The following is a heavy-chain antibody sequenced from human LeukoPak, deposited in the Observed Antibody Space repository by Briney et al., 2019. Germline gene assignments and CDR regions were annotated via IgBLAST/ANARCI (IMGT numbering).Heavy chain of an antibody. CDR2: ISYDGVTK. J-gene: IGHJ4*02. V-gene: IGHV3-30*09. Sequence: GGSLRLSCAASGFTFSNYAIHWVRQPPGKGLEWLAFISYDGVTKYYADSVRGRFAISRDNTRNTLYLQMTSLRVDDTALYYCARDLSTKYSIDYRGQGTLVSVSA. CDR3: ARDLSTKYSIDY. CDR1: GFTFSNYA. D-gene: IGHD1-1*01.